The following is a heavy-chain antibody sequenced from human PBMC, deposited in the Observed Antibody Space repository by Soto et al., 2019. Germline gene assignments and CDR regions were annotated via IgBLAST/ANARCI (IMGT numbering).Heavy chain of an antibody. D-gene: IGHD6-19*01. CDR2: IGGSGGST. V-gene: IGHV3-23*01. CDR3: AKEGRVVAGTEVDY. CDR1: GFIFSSYA. J-gene: IGHJ4*02. Sequence: EVQLLESAGGLVQPGGSLRLSCAASGFIFSSYAMSWVRQAPGKGLEWVSAIGGSGGSTYYADSVKGRFTISRDNSKNTLYLQMNSLRAEDTAVYYCAKEGRVVAGTEVDYWGQGTLVTVSS.